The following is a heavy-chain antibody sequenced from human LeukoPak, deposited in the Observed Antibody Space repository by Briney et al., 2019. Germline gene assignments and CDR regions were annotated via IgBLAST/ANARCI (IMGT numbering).Heavy chain of an antibody. CDR3: AKDTDRMTTVTSFDY. CDR1: GFTFSSYA. CDR2: ISGSGGST. V-gene: IGHV3-23*01. J-gene: IGHJ4*02. D-gene: IGHD4-17*01. Sequence: GGSLRLSCAASGFTFSSYAMSWVRHAPGKGLEWVAAISGSGGSTYYADSVKGRFTISRDNSKNTLYLQMNSLRAEDTAVYYCAKDTDRMTTVTSFDYWGQGTLVTVSS.